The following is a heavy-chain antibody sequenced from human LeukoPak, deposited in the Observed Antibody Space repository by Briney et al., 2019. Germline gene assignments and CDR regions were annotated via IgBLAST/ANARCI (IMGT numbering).Heavy chain of an antibody. V-gene: IGHV3-30-3*01. CDR2: ISYDGSNK. CDR1: GFTFSSYA. D-gene: IGHD3-22*01. J-gene: IGHJ4*02. Sequence: QPGRSLRLSCAASGFTFSSYAMHWVRQAPGKGLEWVAVISYDGSNKYYADSVKGRFTISRDNSKNTLYLQMNSLRAEDTAVYYCARDLNHYYDSSGDYITPGTFDYWGQGTLVTVSS. CDR3: ARDLNHYYDSSGDYITPGTFDY.